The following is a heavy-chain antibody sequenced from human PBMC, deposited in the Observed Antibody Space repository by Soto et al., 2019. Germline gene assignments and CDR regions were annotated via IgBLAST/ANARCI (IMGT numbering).Heavy chain of an antibody. J-gene: IGHJ6*02. CDR3: ARGLLWFGELLSLYYYYYGMDV. CDR2: ISYDGSNK. D-gene: IGHD3-10*01. CDR1: GFTFSSYA. Sequence: QVQLVESGGGVVQPGRSLRLSCAASGFTFSSYAMHWVRQAPGKGLEWVAVISYDGSNKYYADSVKGRFTISRDNSKNKLYLQMNSLRAEDTAVYYCARGLLWFGELLSLYYYYYGMDVWGQGTTVTVSS. V-gene: IGHV3-30-3*01.